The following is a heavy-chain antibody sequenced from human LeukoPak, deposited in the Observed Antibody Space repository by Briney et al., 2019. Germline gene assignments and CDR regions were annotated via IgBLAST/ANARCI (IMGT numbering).Heavy chain of an antibody. CDR1: GGSISSSNW. CDR3: ARGVVYYDFWSGYYTYYFDY. D-gene: IGHD3-3*01. J-gene: IGHJ4*02. CDR2: INHSGST. V-gene: IGHV4-4*02. Sequence: SETLSLTCAVSGGSISSSNWWSWIRQPPGKGLEWIGEINHSGSTNYNPSLKSRVTISVDTSKNQFSLKLSSVTAADTAVYYCARGVVYYDFWSGYYTYYFDYWGQGTLVTVSS.